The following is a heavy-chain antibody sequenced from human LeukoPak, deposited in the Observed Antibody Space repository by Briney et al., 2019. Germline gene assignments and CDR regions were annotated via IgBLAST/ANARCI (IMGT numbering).Heavy chain of an antibody. J-gene: IGHJ3*02. CDR1: GYTFTGYY. V-gene: IGHV1-2*02. CDR3: ATISLADDAFDI. D-gene: IGHD2-21*01. CDR2: INPNSGGT. Sequence: ASVKVSCKASGYTFTGYYMHWVRQAPGQGLEWMGWINPNSGGTNYAQKFQGRVTMTRDTSISTAYMELSRLRSDDTAVYYCATISLADDAFDIWGQGTMVTVSS.